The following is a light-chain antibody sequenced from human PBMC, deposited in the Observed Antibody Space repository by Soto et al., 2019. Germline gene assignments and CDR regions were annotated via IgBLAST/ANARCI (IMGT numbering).Light chain of an antibody. CDR1: SSDVGGSNF. CDR3: CSYAGRSYVGSNTVV. V-gene: IGLV2-8*01. CDR2: EVS. Sequence: QSVLTQPPSASGSPVQSVTISCTGTSSDVGGSNFVSWYQQHPGKAPKLMIYEVSKRPSGVPDRFSGSKSGNTASLTVSGLQAEDEADYYCCSYAGRSYVGSNTVVFGGGTKLTVL. J-gene: IGLJ3*02.